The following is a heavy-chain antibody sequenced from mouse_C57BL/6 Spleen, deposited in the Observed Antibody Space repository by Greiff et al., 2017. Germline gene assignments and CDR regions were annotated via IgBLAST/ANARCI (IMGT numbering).Heavy chain of an antibody. CDR1: GYAFTNYL. D-gene: IGHD1-1*01. J-gene: IGHJ1*03. CDR3: ARSAGSSYWYFDV. CDR2: INPGSGGT. Sequence: VKLMESGAELVRPGTSVKVSCKASGYAFTNYLIEWVKQRPGQGLEWIGVINPGSGGTNYNEKFKGKATLTADKSSSTAYMQLSSLTSEDSAVYFCARSAGSSYWYFDVWGTGTTVTVSS. V-gene: IGHV1-54*01.